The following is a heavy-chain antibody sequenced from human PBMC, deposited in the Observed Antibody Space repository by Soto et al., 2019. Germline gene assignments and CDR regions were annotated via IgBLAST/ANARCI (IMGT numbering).Heavy chain of an antibody. CDR3: ARGRSGGSAYFDY. D-gene: IGHD2-15*01. J-gene: IGHJ4*02. Sequence: GGSLRLSCAASGFTFSSYAMSWVRQAPGKGLEWVSAISGSGGSTYYADSVKGRFTISRDNAKNSLYLQMNSLRAEDTAVYYCARGRSGGSAYFDYWGQGTLVTVSS. V-gene: IGHV3-23*01. CDR1: GFTFSSYA. CDR2: ISGSGGST.